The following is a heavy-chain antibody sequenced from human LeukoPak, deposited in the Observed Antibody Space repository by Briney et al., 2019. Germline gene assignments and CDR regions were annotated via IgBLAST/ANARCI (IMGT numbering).Heavy chain of an antibody. J-gene: IGHJ4*02. Sequence: SETLSLTCSVSGGSITSKYWSWIRQPPGKGLEWIGYIYYTGSTNYNPSLKSRVTMFVDMPKNQFSLRLSSVTAADTAVYYCARHRSYSSSSPFDYWGQGTLVTVSS. CDR3: ARHRSYSSSSPFDY. CDR1: GGSITSKY. V-gene: IGHV4-59*08. CDR2: IYYTGST. D-gene: IGHD6-6*01.